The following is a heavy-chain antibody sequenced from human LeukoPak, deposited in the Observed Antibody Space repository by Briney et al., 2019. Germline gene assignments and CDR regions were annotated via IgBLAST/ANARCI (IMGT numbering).Heavy chain of an antibody. CDR1: GYTFTSYG. D-gene: IGHD5-12*01. Sequence: ASVKVSCKASGYTFTSYGISWVRQAPGQGLEWMGWISAYNGNTNYAQKLQGRVTMTTDTSTSTAYMELRSLRSDDTAVYYCARGRDGGYAKAIKYYFDYWGQGTLVTVSS. CDR2: ISAYNGNT. V-gene: IGHV1-18*01. CDR3: ARGRDGGYAKAIKYYFDY. J-gene: IGHJ4*02.